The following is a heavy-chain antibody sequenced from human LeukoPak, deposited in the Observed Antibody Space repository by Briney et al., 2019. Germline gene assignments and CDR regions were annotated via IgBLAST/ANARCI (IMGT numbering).Heavy chain of an antibody. CDR2: IYSSGST. CDR1: GVSISSSSYY. CDR3: AELGITMIGGV. D-gene: IGHD3-10*02. V-gene: IGHV4-39*01. J-gene: IGHJ6*04. Sequence: SETLSLTCNVSGVSISSSSYYWGWIRQPPGKGLEWIGSIYSSGSTYYNSSLKGRVTISIDTSKNQVSLKMSSVTAADTAVYYCAELGITMIGGVWGKGTTVTISS.